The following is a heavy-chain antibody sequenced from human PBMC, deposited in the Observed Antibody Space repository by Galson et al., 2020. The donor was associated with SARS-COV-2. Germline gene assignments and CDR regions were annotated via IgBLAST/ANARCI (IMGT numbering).Heavy chain of an antibody. Sequence: IRQPAGKGLEWIGRMYTTECINYNPSLKSRVTMSPDTSKNQFSLKLSSVTAADTAVYYCARDPNRSMGDFDYWGQGTLVTVSS. V-gene: IGHV4-4*07. CDR2: MYTTECI. D-gene: IGHD3-10*01. J-gene: IGHJ4*02. CDR3: ARDPNRSMGDFDY.